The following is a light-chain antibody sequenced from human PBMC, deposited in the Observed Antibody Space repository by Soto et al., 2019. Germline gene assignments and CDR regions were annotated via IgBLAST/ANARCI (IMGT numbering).Light chain of an antibody. V-gene: IGKV2-28*01. J-gene: IGKJ4*01. CDR2: LGS. CDR3: MQAIQTPT. CDR1: QSLLHSNGYNY. Sequence: DIVMTQSPLSLPVTPGEPASISCRSSQSLLHSNGYNYLDWYLQKPVQSPQLLTYLGSNRASGVPDRFSGSGSGTDFTLKISRVEAEDVGVYYCMQAIQTPTFGGGTKVEIK.